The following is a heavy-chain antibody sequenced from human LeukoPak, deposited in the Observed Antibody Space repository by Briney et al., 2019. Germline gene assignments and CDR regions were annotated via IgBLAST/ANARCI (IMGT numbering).Heavy chain of an antibody. Sequence: PGGSLRLSCTASGFTFSSDRMHWVRQVPGKGLVWVSRIDSDGTGAVYADAVEGRFTISRDNARNTLYLQMNSLRAEDSAVYYCVGGGFNGNWGQGILVTVSS. CDR2: IDSDGTGA. V-gene: IGHV3-74*03. CDR1: GFTFSSDR. D-gene: IGHD1-26*01. CDR3: VGGGFNGN. J-gene: IGHJ4*02.